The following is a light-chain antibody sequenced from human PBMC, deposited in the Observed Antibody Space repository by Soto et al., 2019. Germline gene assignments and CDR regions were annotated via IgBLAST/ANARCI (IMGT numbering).Light chain of an antibody. J-gene: IGKJ4*01. Sequence: DIQMTQSPSSVSASVGDRVTITCRASQGISSWLAWYQKKPGKAPKFLIYTVFSLQSGVPSRFSGSGSGTDFTLTISSLQPEDFATYYCQQANSFTLTFGGGTKVEIK. CDR1: QGISSW. CDR2: TVF. CDR3: QQANSFTLT. V-gene: IGKV1-12*01.